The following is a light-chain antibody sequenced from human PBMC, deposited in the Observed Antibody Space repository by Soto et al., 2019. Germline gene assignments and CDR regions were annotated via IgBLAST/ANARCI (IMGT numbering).Light chain of an antibody. CDR2: GAS. CDR3: QQYNNWPWT. Sequence: IVMTQSPATLSVSPGERASLSCRASQSVSRNLAWYQQKPGQTPRILISGASTSATGIPARFSGSESGTEFTLTISSLQSDDCAVYYCQQYNNWPWTFGQGTKVEIK. CDR1: QSVSRN. V-gene: IGKV3-15*01. J-gene: IGKJ1*01.